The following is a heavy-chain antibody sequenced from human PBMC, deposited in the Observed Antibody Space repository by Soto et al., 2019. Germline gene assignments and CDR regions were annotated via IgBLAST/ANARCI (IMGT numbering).Heavy chain of an antibody. CDR3: ARSPRSVKSYYYDSSGYPDY. J-gene: IGHJ4*02. CDR2: ISYDGSNK. V-gene: IGHV3-30-3*01. CDR1: GFTFSSYA. D-gene: IGHD3-22*01. Sequence: GGSLRLSCAASGFTFSSYAMHWVRQAPGKGLEWVAVISYDGSNKYYADSVKGRFTISRDNSKNTLYLQMNSLRAEDTAVYYCARSPRSVKSYYYDSSGYPDYWGQGTLVTVSS.